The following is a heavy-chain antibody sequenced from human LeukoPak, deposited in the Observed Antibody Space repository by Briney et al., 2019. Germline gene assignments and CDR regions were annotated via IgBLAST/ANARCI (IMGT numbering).Heavy chain of an antibody. J-gene: IGHJ3*02. CDR2: INRNGGTT. V-gene: IGHV3-20*04. CDR3: AREPVYSGNWGAFDI. CDR1: GFTFDDYG. D-gene: IGHD4-23*01. Sequence: GGSLRLSCAGSGFTFDDYGMSWVRQAPGKGLEWVSGINRNGGTTGYADSVRGRFTISRDNAKNSLYLQMNSLRVEDTAVYYCAREPVYSGNWGAFDIWGHGTMVTVSS.